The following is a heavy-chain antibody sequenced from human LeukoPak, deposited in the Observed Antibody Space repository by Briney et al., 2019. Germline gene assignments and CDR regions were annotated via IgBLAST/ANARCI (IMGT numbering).Heavy chain of an antibody. CDR3: ARESRRYCSSTSCYKGYFDY. V-gene: IGHV3-33*01. Sequence: GRSLRLSCAASGFTFSSYGMHWVRQAPGKGLEWVAVIWYDGSNKYYADSVKGRFTISRDNSKSTLYLQMNSLRAEDTAVYYCARESRRYCSSTSCYKGYFDYWGQGTLVTVSS. J-gene: IGHJ4*02. CDR2: IWYDGSNK. D-gene: IGHD2-2*02. CDR1: GFTFSSYG.